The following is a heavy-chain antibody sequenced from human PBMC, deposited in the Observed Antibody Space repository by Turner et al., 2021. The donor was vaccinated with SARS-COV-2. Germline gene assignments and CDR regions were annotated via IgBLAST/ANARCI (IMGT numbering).Heavy chain of an antibody. D-gene: IGHD3-22*01. CDR2: IYYSGST. CDR3: AGEEVVFRASHTLYYYGMDV. Sequence: QLQLPESGPGLVKPSETLSLTCPVSGGSISSSSYYWGWLRQPPGKGLEWIGSIYYSGSTCYNPSLKSRVTISVDTSKNQFSLKLSSVTAADTAVYYCAGEEVVFRASHTLYYYGMDVWGQGTTVTVSS. CDR1: GGSISSSSYY. J-gene: IGHJ6*02. V-gene: IGHV4-39*01.